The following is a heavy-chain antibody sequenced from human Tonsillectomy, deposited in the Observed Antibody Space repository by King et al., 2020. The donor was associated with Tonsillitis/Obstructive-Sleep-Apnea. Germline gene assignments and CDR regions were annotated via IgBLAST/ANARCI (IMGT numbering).Heavy chain of an antibody. Sequence: QLQESGPGLVKPSETLSLTCTVSGGSISSSSYYWGWIRQPPGKGLEWIGSIYYSGSTYYNPSLKSRVTISVDTSKNQFSLKLSSVTAADTAVYYCAVLGGQSKLLGYWGQGTLVTVSS. J-gene: IGHJ4*02. CDR2: IYYSGST. CDR1: GGSISSSSYY. CDR3: AVLGGQSKLLGY. V-gene: IGHV4-39*01. D-gene: IGHD3-16*01.